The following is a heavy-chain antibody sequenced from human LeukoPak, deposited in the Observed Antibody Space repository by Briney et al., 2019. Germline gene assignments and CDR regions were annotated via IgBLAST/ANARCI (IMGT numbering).Heavy chain of an antibody. CDR3: ARLSHDGSGYRPDF. J-gene: IGHJ4*02. CDR1: GGSISGYY. CDR2: IFYSGNT. V-gene: IGHV4-59*08. Sequence: SETLSLTCTVSGGSISGYYWIWFRQPPGKGLEWIGWIFYSGNTNYNPSLKSRVTISLDTSKTQFSLKLSPVSAADTAVYYCARLSHDGSGYRPDFWGQGTLVTVSS. D-gene: IGHD3-22*01.